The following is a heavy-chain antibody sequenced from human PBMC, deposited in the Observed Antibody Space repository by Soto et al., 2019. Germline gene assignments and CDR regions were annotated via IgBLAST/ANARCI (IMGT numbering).Heavy chain of an antibody. J-gene: IGHJ3*02. CDR1: GDSVSSNSAA. Sequence: SLTCAISGDSVSSNSAAWNWIRQSPSRGLEWLGRTYYRSKWYNDYAASVKSRITINPDTSKNQFSLQLNSVTPEDTAVYYCARDQSDSGSYYVNAFDIWGQGTMVTVSS. CDR2: TYYRSKWYN. CDR3: ARDQSDSGSYYVNAFDI. V-gene: IGHV6-1*01. D-gene: IGHD1-26*01.